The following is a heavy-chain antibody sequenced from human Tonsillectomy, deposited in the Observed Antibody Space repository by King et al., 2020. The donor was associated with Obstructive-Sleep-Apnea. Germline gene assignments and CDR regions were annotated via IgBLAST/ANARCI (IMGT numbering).Heavy chain of an antibody. CDR2: ISWDGGST. D-gene: IGHD6-13*01. J-gene: IGHJ4*02. Sequence: VQLVESGGVVVQPGGSLRLSCAASGFTFDDYTMHWVRQAPGKGLEWVSLISWDGGSTYYADSVKGRFTISRDNSKNSLYLQMNSLRTEDTALYYCSKGPIAGYSSSWYFDYWGQGTLVTVSS. V-gene: IGHV3-43*01. CDR3: SKGPIAGYSSSWYFDY. CDR1: GFTFDDYT.